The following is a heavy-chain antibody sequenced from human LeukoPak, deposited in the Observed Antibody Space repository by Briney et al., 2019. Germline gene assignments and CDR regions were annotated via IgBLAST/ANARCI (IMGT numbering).Heavy chain of an antibody. V-gene: IGHV3-7*01. CDR3: ARDISLVGATSLVLDY. D-gene: IGHD1-26*01. Sequence: GGSLRLSCAASGFTFSSYWMSWVRQAPGKGLEWVANIKQDGSEKYYVDSVKGRFTLSRDNATNPQYLQMNSLRAEDTAAYYCARDISLVGATSLVLDYWGQGTLVTVSS. CDR1: GFTFSSYW. CDR2: IKQDGSEK. J-gene: IGHJ4*02.